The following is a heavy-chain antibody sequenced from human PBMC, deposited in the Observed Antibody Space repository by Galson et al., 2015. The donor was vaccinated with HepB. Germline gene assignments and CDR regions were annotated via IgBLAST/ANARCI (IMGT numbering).Heavy chain of an antibody. CDR3: ARREATTYYYAMDV. CDR1: GFSFRRHS. CDR2: ISAAGRII. J-gene: IGHJ6*02. D-gene: IGHD5-12*01. V-gene: IGHV3-48*04. Sequence: SLRLSCAGSGFSFRRHSLNWVRQAPGKGLEWIAYISAAGRIIFYADSVKGRFTISRDNAKNSLYLQMNSLRAEDTAVYYCARREATTYYYAMDVWGQGTTVTVAS.